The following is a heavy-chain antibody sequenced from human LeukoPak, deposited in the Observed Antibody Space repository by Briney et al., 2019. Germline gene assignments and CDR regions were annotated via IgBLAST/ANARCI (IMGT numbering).Heavy chain of an antibody. J-gene: IGHJ3*02. Sequence: ASVKVSCKSSGYTFTAYYIHWVRQAPGQGLEWMGWIKASSGDTQSAQKFQGRVTLTRDTSISTAYMEVSSLTSDDTAVYYCAAEGVKSASDIWGQGTKVTVSS. CDR3: AAEGVKSASDI. D-gene: IGHD3-10*01. CDR1: GYTFTAYY. V-gene: IGHV1-2*02. CDR2: IKASSGDT.